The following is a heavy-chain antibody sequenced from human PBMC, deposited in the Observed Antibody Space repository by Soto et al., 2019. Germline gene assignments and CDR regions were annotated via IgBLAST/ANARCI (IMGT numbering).Heavy chain of an antibody. CDR3: ARDRHFYDSNGDLAFEM. D-gene: IGHD3-22*01. Sequence: QVQLVESGGGVVHPGGSLRLSCTASRVTFTNSGIHGGRQAPGKGLEWLAVISYDAKREYYAESVRGRFTVYGDNSGNTVFLQMNTLRPEDTAVYYCARDRHFYDSNGDLAFEMWGQGTMVTVSS. J-gene: IGHJ3*02. CDR2: ISYDAKRE. V-gene: IGHV3-30*03. CDR1: RVTFTNSG.